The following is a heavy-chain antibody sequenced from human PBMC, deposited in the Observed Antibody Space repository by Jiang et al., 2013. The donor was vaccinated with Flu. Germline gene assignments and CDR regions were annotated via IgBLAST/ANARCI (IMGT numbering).Heavy chain of an antibody. CDR3: ARDCQGDSSSWGQIDY. CDR2: INPSGGST. V-gene: IGHV1-46*01. CDR1: GYTFTSYY. Sequence: GAEVKKPGASVKVSCKASGYTFTSYYMHWVRQAPGQGLEWMGIINPSGGSTSYAQKFQGRVTMTRDTSTSTVYMELSSLRSEDTAVYYCARDCQGDSSSWGQIDYWGQGTLVTVSS. D-gene: IGHD6-6*01. J-gene: IGHJ4*02.